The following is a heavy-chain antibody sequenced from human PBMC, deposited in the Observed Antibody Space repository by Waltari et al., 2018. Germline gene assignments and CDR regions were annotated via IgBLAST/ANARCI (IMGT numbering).Heavy chain of an antibody. Sequence: QLQLXESGPGLVKPSETLSLTXPVSGGSISTXSYYWGWIRQPPGKGREWIGSFYYSGRTXYNPPLNSRVTIXVEXSKXXXSXNLSSVTAXXTAVXYCARQDYPAXGDWFDPXGQGTLVTVXS. CDR3: ARQDYPAXGDWFDP. V-gene: IGHV4-39*01. D-gene: IGHD3-16*01. J-gene: IGHJ5*02. CDR1: GGSISTXSYY. CDR2: FYYSGRT.